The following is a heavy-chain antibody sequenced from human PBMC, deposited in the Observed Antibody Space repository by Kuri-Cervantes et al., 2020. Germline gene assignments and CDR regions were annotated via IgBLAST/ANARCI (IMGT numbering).Heavy chain of an antibody. D-gene: IGHD6-19*01. Sequence: GGSLRLSGAVSGFTFDDYGMSWVRQAPGKGLEWVSGINWNGGSTGYADSVKGRFTISRDNAKNSLYLQMNSLRAEDTALYYCATTRQQWQVSLDWGQGTLVTVSS. J-gene: IGHJ4*02. V-gene: IGHV3-20*04. CDR3: ATTRQQWQVSLD. CDR1: GFTFDDYG. CDR2: INWNGGST.